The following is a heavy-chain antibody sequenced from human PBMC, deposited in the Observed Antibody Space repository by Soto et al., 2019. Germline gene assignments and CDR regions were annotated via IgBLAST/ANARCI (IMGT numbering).Heavy chain of an antibody. J-gene: IGHJ6*02. V-gene: IGHV5-51*01. Sequence: GESLKISCKGSGCSFTSYWIGWVRQMPGKGLEWMGIIYPGDSDTRYSPSFQGQVTISADKSISTAYLQWSSLKASDTAMYYCARREYSSSAYYYYGMDVWGQGTTVTVSS. D-gene: IGHD6-6*01. CDR2: IYPGDSDT. CDR3: ARREYSSSAYYYYGMDV. CDR1: GCSFTSYW.